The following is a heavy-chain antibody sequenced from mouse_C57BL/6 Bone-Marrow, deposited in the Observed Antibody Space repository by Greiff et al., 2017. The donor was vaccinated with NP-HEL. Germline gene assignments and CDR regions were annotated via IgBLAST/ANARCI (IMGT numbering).Heavy chain of an antibody. V-gene: IGHV1-59*01. CDR2: IDPSDSYT. CDR1: GYTFTSYW. CDR3: AGLRSFFDY. Sequence: QVHVKQPGAELVRPGTSVKLSCKASGYTFTSYWMHWVKQRPGQGLEWIGVIDPSDSYTNYNQKFKGKATLTVDTSSSTAYMQLSSLTSEDSAVYYCAGLRSFFDYWGQGTTLTVSS. J-gene: IGHJ2*01. D-gene: IGHD1-1*01.